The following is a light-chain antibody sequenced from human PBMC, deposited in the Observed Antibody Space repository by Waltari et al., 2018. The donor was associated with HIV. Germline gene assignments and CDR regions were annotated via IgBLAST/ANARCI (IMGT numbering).Light chain of an antibody. CDR1: SSDVGAYKF. J-gene: IGLJ3*02. CDR3: CSYAGNYAWV. Sequence: QSALTQPRSVSGSPGPSVTISCTGTSSDVGAYKFVSWYQQHPGKAPKLLIYDGTTRPSGVPDRFSGSKSGNSASLIISGLQAGDEAHYFCCSYAGNYAWVFGGGTKLTVL. CDR2: DGT. V-gene: IGLV2-11*01.